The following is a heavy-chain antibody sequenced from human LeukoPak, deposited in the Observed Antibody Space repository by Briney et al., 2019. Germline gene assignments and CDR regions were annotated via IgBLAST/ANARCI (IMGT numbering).Heavy chain of an antibody. J-gene: IGHJ4*02. CDR2: INHSGST. V-gene: IGHV4-34*01. CDR3: ARFYVWGSYRYHYFDY. CDR1: GGSFSGYY. D-gene: IGHD3-16*02. Sequence: SETLSLTCAVYGGSFSGYYWSWIRQPPGKGLEWIGEINHSGSTNYNPSLKSRVTISVDTSKNQFSLKLSSVTAADTAVYYCARFYVWGSYRYHYFDYWGQGTLVTVSS.